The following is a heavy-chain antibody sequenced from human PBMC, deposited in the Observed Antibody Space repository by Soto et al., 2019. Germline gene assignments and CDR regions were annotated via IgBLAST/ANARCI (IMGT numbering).Heavy chain of an antibody. Sequence: QVQLQESGPGLVKPSETLSLTCTVSGGSISSYYWSWIRQPPGKGLEWIGYIYYSGSTIYNPSLESRVTISVDTSKNQFSLKLSAVTAADTAVYYCARRYGWAFDIWGQGTMVTVSS. CDR1: GGSISSYY. CDR3: ARRYGWAFDI. J-gene: IGHJ3*02. CDR2: IYYSGST. V-gene: IGHV4-59*08. D-gene: IGHD3-16*01.